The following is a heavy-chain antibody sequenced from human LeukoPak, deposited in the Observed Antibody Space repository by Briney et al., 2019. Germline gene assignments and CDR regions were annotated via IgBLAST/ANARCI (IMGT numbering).Heavy chain of an antibody. D-gene: IGHD5-12*01. V-gene: IGHV3-21*01. Sequence: GGSLRLSCAASGFTFSSYGVNWVRQAPGKGLEWVSSISSSSSYIYYADSVKGRFTISRDNAKNSLYLQMNSLRAEDTAVYYCARDHRAATMALDYWGQGTLVTVSS. CDR3: ARDHRAATMALDY. CDR2: ISSSSSYI. J-gene: IGHJ4*02. CDR1: GFTFSSYG.